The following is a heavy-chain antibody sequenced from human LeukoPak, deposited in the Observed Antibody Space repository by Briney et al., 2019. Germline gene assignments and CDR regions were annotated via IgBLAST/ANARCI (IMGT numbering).Heavy chain of an antibody. V-gene: IGHV3-7*03. CDR2: IKEDGSER. J-gene: IGHJ6*02. Sequence: GGSLRLSCEGSAFIFSGHWMNWVRQTPGKGLEWVASIKEDGSERQYVDSVKGRFSISRDNTKGSLFLQLNSLRAEDTAVYYCARGPGLYYYYYGMDVWGQGTTVTVSS. CDR1: AFIFSGHW. CDR3: ARGPGLYYYYYGMDV.